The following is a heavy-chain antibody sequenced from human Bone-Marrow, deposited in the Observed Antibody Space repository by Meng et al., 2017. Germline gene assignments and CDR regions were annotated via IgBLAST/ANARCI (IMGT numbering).Heavy chain of an antibody. CDR2: IKSKTDGGTT. D-gene: IGHD3-22*01. V-gene: IGHV3-15*01. CDR3: TTEGNNYYDSSGYYQY. J-gene: IGHJ4*02. Sequence: GESLKISCAASGFTFSNAWMSWVRQAPGKGLEWVGRIKSKTDGGTTDYAAPVKGRFTISRDDSKNTLYLQMNSLKTKDTAVYYCTTEGNNYYDSSGYYQYWGQGTLVTVSS. CDR1: GFTFSNAW.